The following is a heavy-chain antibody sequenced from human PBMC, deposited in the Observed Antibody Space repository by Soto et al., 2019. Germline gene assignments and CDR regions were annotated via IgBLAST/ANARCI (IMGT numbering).Heavy chain of an antibody. CDR1: GGTLSIYA. J-gene: IGHJ3*02. Sequence: ASVQVSCEDSGGTLSIYAISWVRQAPGKGLEWMGGIIPIFGTANYAQKFQGRVTITADESTSTAYMELSSLRSEDTAVYYCARELRSYYYDSSGYSPNRAFDIWGQGKMVTVSS. CDR2: IIPIFGTA. D-gene: IGHD3-22*01. V-gene: IGHV1-69*13. CDR3: ARELRSYYYDSSGYSPNRAFDI.